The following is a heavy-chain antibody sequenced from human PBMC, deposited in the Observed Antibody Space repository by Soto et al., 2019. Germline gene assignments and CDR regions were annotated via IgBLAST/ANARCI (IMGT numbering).Heavy chain of an antibody. V-gene: IGHV3-23*01. D-gene: IGHD3-22*01. CDR2: ISGSGGST. J-gene: IGHJ4*02. CDR3: AIRGRAGYYDDSSGYYFDY. CDR1: GFTFSSYA. Sequence: EVQLLESGGGLVQPGGSLRLSCAASGFTFSSYAMSWVRQAPGKGLEWVSAISGSGGSTYYADSVKGRFTISRDNSKNTLYLQMNSLRAEDTAVYYCAIRGRAGYYDDSSGYYFDYWGQGTLVTVSS.